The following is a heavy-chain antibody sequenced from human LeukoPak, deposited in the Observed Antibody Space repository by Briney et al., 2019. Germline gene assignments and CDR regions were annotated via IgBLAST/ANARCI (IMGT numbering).Heavy chain of an antibody. CDR1: GGSISSYY. Sequence: SETLSLTCTVSGGSISSYYWSWIRQPPGKGLGWIGYIYYSGSTNYNPSRKSRVTISVDTSKNQFSLKLSSVTTADTAVYYCARLRYYYYGMDVWGQGTTVTVSS. CDR3: ARLRYYYYGMDV. CDR2: IYYSGST. J-gene: IGHJ6*02. V-gene: IGHV4-59*08. D-gene: IGHD4-17*01.